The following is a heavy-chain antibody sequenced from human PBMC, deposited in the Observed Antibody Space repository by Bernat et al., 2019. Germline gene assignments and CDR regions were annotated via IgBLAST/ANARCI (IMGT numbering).Heavy chain of an antibody. V-gene: IGHV4-39*01. CDR3: ARLTGGRPFDI. CDR1: GGSISSSSYY. Sequence: QLQLQESGPGLVKSSETLSLTCTVSGGSISSSSYYWGWIRQPPGKGLEWIGSIYYSGTYYNQSLKSRVTISVDTSKNQFSLKLRSVTAADTAVYYCARLTGGRPFDIWGQGTMVTVSS. CDR2: IYYSGT. D-gene: IGHD2-15*01. J-gene: IGHJ3*02.